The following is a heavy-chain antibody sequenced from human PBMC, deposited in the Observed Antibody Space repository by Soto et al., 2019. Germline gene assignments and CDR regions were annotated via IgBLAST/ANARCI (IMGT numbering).Heavy chain of an antibody. CDR3: ASLGGPTGYYYYYYGMDV. CDR2: IYHSGST. V-gene: IGHV4-4*02. J-gene: IGHJ6*02. D-gene: IGHD2-15*01. Sequence: QVQLQESGPGLVKPSGTLSLTCAVSGGSISSSNWWSWVRQPPGKGLEWIGEIYHSGSTNYNPSLKSRVTISVDKSKNQFSLKLSSVTAADTAVYYCASLGGPTGYYYYYYGMDVWGQGTTVTVSS. CDR1: GGSISSSNW.